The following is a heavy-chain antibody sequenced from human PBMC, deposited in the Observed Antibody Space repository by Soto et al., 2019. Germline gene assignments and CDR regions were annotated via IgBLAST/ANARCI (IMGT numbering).Heavy chain of an antibody. D-gene: IGHD3-10*01. CDR3: AREGLAYYYGSGSYYEASRSYYHGMDV. CDR1: GYTFTSYG. CDR2: ISAYNGNT. Sequence: ASVKVSCKASGYTFTSYGISWVRQAPGQGLEWMGWISAYNGNTNYAQKLQGRVTMTTDTSTSTAYMELRSLRSDDTAVYYCAREGLAYYYGSGSYYEASRSYYHGMDVWG. V-gene: IGHV1-18*01. J-gene: IGHJ6*02.